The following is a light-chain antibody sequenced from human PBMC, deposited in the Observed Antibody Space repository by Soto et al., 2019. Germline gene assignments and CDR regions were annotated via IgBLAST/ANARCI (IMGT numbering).Light chain of an antibody. J-gene: IGLJ1*01. V-gene: IGLV2-14*01. CDR1: SSDVGGYSY. CDR2: DVT. CDR3: SSYAGSHNYV. Sequence: QSALTQPASVSGSPGQSITSSCTGTSSDVGGYSYVSWFQQHPGKVPKLMIYDVTNRPSGVSNRFSASKSGNTASLTISGLQAEDEADYYCSSYAGSHNYVFGSGTKLTVL.